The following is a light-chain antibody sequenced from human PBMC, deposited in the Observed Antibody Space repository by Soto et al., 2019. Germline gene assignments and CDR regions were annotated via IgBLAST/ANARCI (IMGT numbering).Light chain of an antibody. Sequence: DIQMTQSRSTLSGSVGDRVTITCRASQTISSCLAWYQQKPGKAPKLLIYKASTLKSGVPSRFSGSRSGTEFTLTISSLQPDDFATYYCQHYNSYSEAFGQGTKVDI. CDR1: QTISSC. CDR2: KAS. V-gene: IGKV1-5*03. CDR3: QHYNSYSEA. J-gene: IGKJ1*01.